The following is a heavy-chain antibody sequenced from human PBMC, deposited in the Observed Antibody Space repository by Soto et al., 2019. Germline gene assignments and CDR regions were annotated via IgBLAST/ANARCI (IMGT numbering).Heavy chain of an antibody. J-gene: IGHJ4*02. Sequence: QITLKESGPTLVKPTQTLTLTCTFSGFSLSTTGEGVGWIRQPPGKALEWLAVIYWNDDKSYSPSLKSRLTISKDTSTKQVVLTMMNMAPVDTGTYYCAQVHDVAALFAYLGQGTLVTVSS. D-gene: IGHD6-6*01. CDR2: IYWNDDK. CDR1: GFSLSTTGEG. CDR3: AQVHDVAALFAY. V-gene: IGHV2-5*01.